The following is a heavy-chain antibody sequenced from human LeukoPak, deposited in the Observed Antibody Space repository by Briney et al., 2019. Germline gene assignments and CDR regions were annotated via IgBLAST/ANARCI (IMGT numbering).Heavy chain of an antibody. V-gene: IGHV1-2*06. CDR2: INPNSGGT. CDR1: GYTFTGYY. D-gene: IGHD4-17*01. CDR3: ARDGPFMTTVRGSDY. Sequence: ASVKVSCKASGYTFTGYYMHWVRQAPGQGLEWMGRINPNSGGTNYAQKLQGRVTMTTDTSTSTAYMELRSLRSDDTAVYYCARDGPFMTTVRGSDYWGQGTLVTVSS. J-gene: IGHJ4*02.